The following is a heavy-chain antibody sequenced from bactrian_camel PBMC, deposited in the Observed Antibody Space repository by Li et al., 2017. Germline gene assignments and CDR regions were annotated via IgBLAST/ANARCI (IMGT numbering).Heavy chain of an antibody. CDR3: AAVSCLRVGYSRPLSPSSYSY. Sequence: HVQLVESGGGSVQAGGSLRLSCEVSGYTVQTAYMAWFHQAPGKEREGVASIDRVGAPTYTYSVQDRFTISKDNTMNTLDLQMDSLKPEDTAKYYCAAVSCLRVGYSRPLSPSSYSYWGQGTQVTVS. CDR1: GYTVQTAY. J-gene: IGHJ4*01. D-gene: IGHD5*01. CDR2: IDRVGAP. V-gene: IGHV3S53*01.